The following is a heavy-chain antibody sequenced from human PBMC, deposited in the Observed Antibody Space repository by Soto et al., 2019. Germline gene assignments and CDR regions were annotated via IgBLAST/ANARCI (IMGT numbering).Heavy chain of an antibody. CDR3: ARQSSSGWYSGGVDY. D-gene: IGHD6-19*01. CDR1: GYSLTSYW. V-gene: IGHV5-10-1*01. CDR2: IDPSDSYT. J-gene: IGHJ4*02. Sequence: GESLKISCKGSGYSLTSYWISWVRQMPGKGLEWMGRIDPSDSYTNYSPSFQGHVTISADKSISTAYLQWSSLKASDTAMYYCARQSSSGWYSGGVDYWGQGTMVTVSA.